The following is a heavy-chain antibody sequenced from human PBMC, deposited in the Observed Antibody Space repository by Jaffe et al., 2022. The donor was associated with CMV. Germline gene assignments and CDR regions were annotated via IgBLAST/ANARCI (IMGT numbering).Heavy chain of an antibody. CDR3: ASAPRGSSSWNYYYYYGMDV. CDR1: GGSFSGYY. CDR2: INHSGST. D-gene: IGHD6-13*01. J-gene: IGHJ6*02. V-gene: IGHV4-34*01. Sequence: QVQLQQWGAGLLKPSETLSLTCAVYGGSFSGYYWSWIRQPPGKGLEWIGEINHSGSTNYNPSLKSRVTISVDTSKNQFSLKLSSVTAADTAVYYCASAPRGSSSWNYYYYYGMDVWGQGTTVTVSS.